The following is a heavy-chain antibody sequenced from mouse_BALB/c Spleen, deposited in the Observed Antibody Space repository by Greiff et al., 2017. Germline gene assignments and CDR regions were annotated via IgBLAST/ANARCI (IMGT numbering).Heavy chain of an antibody. CDR3: ASASLGRNYFDY. CDR1: GYTFTSYV. CDR2: INPYNDGT. V-gene: IGHV1-14*01. D-gene: IGHD4-1*01. Sequence: EVQLVESGPELVKPGASVKMSCKASGYTFTSYVMHWVKQKPGQGLEWIGYINPYNDGTKNNEKFKGKATLTSDKSSSTANMELSSLTSEDSAVYYCASASLGRNYFDYWGQGTTLTVSS. J-gene: IGHJ2*01.